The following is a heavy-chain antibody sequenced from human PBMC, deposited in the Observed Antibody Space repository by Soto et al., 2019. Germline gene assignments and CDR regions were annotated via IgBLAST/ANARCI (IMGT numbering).Heavy chain of an antibody. CDR1: GFTFSSYA. J-gene: IGHJ4*02. D-gene: IGHD3-22*01. CDR2: ISGSGGST. V-gene: IGHV3-23*01. CDR3: AKDGNYYYYDSSGYFVEFDY. Sequence: GGSLRLSCAASGFTFSSYAMSWVRQAPGKGLEWVSAISGSGGSTYYADSVKGRFTISRDNSKNTLYLQMNSLRAEDTAVYYCAKDGNYYYYDSSGYFVEFDYWGQGTLVTVSS.